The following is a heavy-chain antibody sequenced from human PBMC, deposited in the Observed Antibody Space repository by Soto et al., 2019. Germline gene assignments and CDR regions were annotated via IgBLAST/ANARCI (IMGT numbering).Heavy chain of an antibody. CDR2: ISYDGSNK. Sequence: GGSLRLSCAASGFTFSSYAMHWVRQAPGKGLEWVAVISYDGSNKYYADSAKGRFTISRDNSKNTLYLQMNSLRAEDTAVYYCARGTYYYDSSGYYPSHDAFDIWGQGTMVTVSS. D-gene: IGHD3-22*01. V-gene: IGHV3-30-3*01. J-gene: IGHJ3*02. CDR1: GFTFSSYA. CDR3: ARGTYYYDSSGYYPSHDAFDI.